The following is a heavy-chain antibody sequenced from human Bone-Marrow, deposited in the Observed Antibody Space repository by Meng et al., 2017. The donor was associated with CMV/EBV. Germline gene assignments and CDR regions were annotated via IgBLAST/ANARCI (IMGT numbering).Heavy chain of an antibody. CDR2: IYTSGST. CDR3: ARAMVRGVQRYFDY. D-gene: IGHD3-10*01. Sequence: VHAQASAPGLVTPSETLALPCTSSGASISSSYLSWIRQPAGTGLEWIGRIYTSGSTNYNPSLKSRVTMSVDTSKNQFSLKLSSVTAADTAVYYCARAMVRGVQRYFDYWGQGTLVTVSS. CDR1: GASISSSY. J-gene: IGHJ4*02. V-gene: IGHV4-4*07.